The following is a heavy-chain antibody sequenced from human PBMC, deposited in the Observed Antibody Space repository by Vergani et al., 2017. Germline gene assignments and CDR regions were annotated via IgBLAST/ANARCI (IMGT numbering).Heavy chain of an antibody. CDR2: INSDGSST. D-gene: IGHD2-2*01. Sequence: EVQLVESGGGLVQPGGSPRLSCAASGFTFSSYWMHWVRQAPGKGLVWVSRINSDGSSTSYADSVKGRFTISRDNAKNTLYLQMNSLRAEDTAVYYCARDPGYCSSTSCPKHYYYYMDVWGKGTTVTVSS. V-gene: IGHV3-74*01. CDR3: ARDPGYCSSTSCPKHYYYYMDV. CDR1: GFTFSSYW. J-gene: IGHJ6*03.